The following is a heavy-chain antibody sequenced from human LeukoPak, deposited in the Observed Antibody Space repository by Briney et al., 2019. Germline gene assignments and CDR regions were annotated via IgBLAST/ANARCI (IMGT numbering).Heavy chain of an antibody. D-gene: IGHD2-21*02. V-gene: IGHV1-69*13. Sequence: GASVRVSCKASGGTFSSYAISWVRQAPGQGLEWMGGIIPIFGTANYAQKFQGRVTITADESTSTAYMELGSLRSEDTAVYYCLFRESCRLRTGGDCYKGEVGYYGMDVWGHGTTVTVSS. J-gene: IGHJ6*02. CDR1: GGTFSSYA. CDR3: LFRESCRLRTGGDCYKGEVGYYGMDV. CDR2: IIPIFGTA.